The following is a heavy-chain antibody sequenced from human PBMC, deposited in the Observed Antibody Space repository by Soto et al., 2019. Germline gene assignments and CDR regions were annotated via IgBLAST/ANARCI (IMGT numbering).Heavy chain of an antibody. D-gene: IGHD6-19*01. CDR3: AKDLGIAVAKRPRYAFDI. CDR2: ISGSGGST. Sequence: LRLSCAASGFTFSSYAMSWVRQAPGKGLEWVSAISGSGGSTYYADSVKGRFTISRDNSKNTLYLQMNSLRAEDTAVYYCAKDLGIAVAKRPRYAFDIWGQGTMLTVSS. J-gene: IGHJ3*02. V-gene: IGHV3-23*01. CDR1: GFTFSSYA.